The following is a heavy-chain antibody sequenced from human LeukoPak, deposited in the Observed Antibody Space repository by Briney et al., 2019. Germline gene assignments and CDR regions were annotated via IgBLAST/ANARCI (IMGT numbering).Heavy chain of an antibody. CDR3: GGLREYNWFDP. D-gene: IGHD5-12*01. J-gene: IGHJ5*02. V-gene: IGHV4-39*01. CDR1: GGFISSSSYY. CDR2: IYYSGST. Sequence: SETLSLTCTVSGGFISSSSYYWGWIRQPPGKGLEWIGSIYYSGSTYYNPSLKSRVTISVDTSKNQFSLKLSSVTAADTAVYYCGGLREYNWFDPWGQGTLVTVSS.